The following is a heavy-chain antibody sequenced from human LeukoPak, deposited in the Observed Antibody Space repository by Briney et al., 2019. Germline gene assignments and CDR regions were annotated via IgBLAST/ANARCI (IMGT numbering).Heavy chain of an antibody. D-gene: IGHD2-15*01. Sequence: PGGSLRLSCAASQFTFSTYWMSWLRQAPGKGLEWVANIKEDGSEKYYVDSVEGRFTISRDNAKNSLFLQVNSLRAEDTAVYYCARMTGGLWDYWGREPWSPSPQ. V-gene: IGHV3-7*05. CDR2: IKEDGSEK. CDR3: ARMTGGLWDY. J-gene: IGHJ4*02. CDR1: QFTFSTYW.